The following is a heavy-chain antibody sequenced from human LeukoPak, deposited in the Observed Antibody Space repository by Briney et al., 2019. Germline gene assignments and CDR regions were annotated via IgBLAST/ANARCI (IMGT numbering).Heavy chain of an antibody. Sequence: PGGSLRLSCAASGFTFSSYSMNWVRQAPGKGLEWVSSISSSSSYIYYADSVKGRFTISRDNAKNSPYLQMNSLRAEDTAVYYCARDVDDYDAFDIWGQGTMVTVSS. CDR3: ARDVDDYDAFDI. V-gene: IGHV3-21*01. J-gene: IGHJ3*02. D-gene: IGHD5-12*01. CDR1: GFTFSSYS. CDR2: ISSSSSYI.